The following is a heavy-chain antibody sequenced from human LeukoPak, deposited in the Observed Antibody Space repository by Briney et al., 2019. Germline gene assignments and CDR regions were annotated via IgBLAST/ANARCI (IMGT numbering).Heavy chain of an antibody. D-gene: IGHD2-2*01. CDR2: MNPNSGNT. Sequence: ASVKVSCKASGYTFTSYDINWARQATGQGLEWMGWMNPNSGNTGYAQKFQGRVTITRNTSISTAYMELSSLRSEDTAVYYCARVGVPRSSKNAFDIWGQGTMVTVSS. V-gene: IGHV1-8*03. J-gene: IGHJ3*02. CDR3: ARVGVPRSSKNAFDI. CDR1: GYTFTSYD.